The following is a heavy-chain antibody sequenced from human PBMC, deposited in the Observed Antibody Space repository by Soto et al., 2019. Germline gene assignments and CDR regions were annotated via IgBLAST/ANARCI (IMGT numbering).Heavy chain of an antibody. Sequence: SETLSPTCAVYGGSFSGYYWSWIRQPPGKGLEWIGEINHSGSTNYNPSLKSRVTISVDTSKNQFSLKLSSVTAADTAVYYCARGRWLRSSVDYWGQGTLVTVSS. J-gene: IGHJ4*02. D-gene: IGHD5-12*01. V-gene: IGHV4-34*01. CDR3: ARGRWLRSSVDY. CDR2: INHSGST. CDR1: GGSFSGYY.